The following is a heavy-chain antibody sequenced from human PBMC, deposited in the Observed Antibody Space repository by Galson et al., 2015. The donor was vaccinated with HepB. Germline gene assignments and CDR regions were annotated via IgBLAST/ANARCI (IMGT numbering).Heavy chain of an antibody. CDR2: IRSKANSYAT. CDR1: GFTFSGSA. CDR3: TSYYDLIGGYYMDV. V-gene: IGHV3-73*01. Sequence: SLRLSCAASGFTFSGSAMHWVRQASGKGLEWVGRIRSKANSYATAYAASVKGRFTISRDDSKDTAYLQMNSLKTEDTAVYYCTSYYDLIGGYYMDVWGKGTTVTVSS. D-gene: IGHD3-3*01. J-gene: IGHJ6*03.